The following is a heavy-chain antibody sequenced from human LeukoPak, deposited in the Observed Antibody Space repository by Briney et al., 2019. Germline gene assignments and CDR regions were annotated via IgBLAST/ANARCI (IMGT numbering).Heavy chain of an antibody. V-gene: IGHV3-21*01. D-gene: IGHD2-21*01. CDR2: ITSSGTYI. J-gene: IGHJ4*02. CDR3: ARDRANIVVVSASEY. CDR1: GFTFSDYS. Sequence: PGGSLRLSCAASGFTFSDYSMNWVRQAPGKGLEWVSSITSSGTYIYYVDSVKGRFTISRDNAKNSLYLQMNSLRAEDTAVYYCARDRANIVVVSASEYWGQGTLVTVSS.